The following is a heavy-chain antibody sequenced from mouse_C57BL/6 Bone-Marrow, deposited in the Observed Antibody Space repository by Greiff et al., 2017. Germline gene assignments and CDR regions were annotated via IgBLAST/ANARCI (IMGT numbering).Heavy chain of an antibody. D-gene: IGHD2-5*01. CDR2: IYPRSGNT. J-gene: IGHJ2*01. CDR1: GYTFTSYG. CDR3: ASDSNYGRGFFDY. Sequence: VQLKESGAELARPGASVKLSCKASGYTFTSYGISWVKQRTGQGLEWIGEIYPRSGNTYYNEKFKGKATLTADKSSSTAYMELRSLTSEDSAVYFCASDSNYGRGFFDYWGQGTTLTVSS. V-gene: IGHV1-81*01.